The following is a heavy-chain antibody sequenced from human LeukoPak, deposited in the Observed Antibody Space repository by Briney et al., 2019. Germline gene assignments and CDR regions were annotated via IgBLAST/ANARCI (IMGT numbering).Heavy chain of an antibody. V-gene: IGHV3-23*01. J-gene: IGHJ4*02. CDR2: IAGSGATT. CDR3: ARDLWRRGYSYGLGY. D-gene: IGHD5-18*01. CDR1: GFTFSSYA. Sequence: GGSLRLSCVASGFTFSSYAMSWVRQAPGKGLEWVSTIAGSGATTYYADSVRGRFTISRDNAKNSLYLQMNSLRAEDTAVYYCARDLWRRGYSYGLGYWGQGTLVTVSS.